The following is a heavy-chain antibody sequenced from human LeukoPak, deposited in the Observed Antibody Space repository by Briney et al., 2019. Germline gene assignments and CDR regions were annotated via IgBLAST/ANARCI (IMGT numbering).Heavy chain of an antibody. CDR2: IYHSGST. J-gene: IGHJ6*03. CDR3: ARDPEYQLPKGYYYYYMDV. Sequence: SETLSLTCTVSGYSISSGYYWGWIRQPPGKGLEWIGSIYHSGSTYYNPSLKSRVTISVDTSKNQFSLKLSSVTAADTAVYYCARDPEYQLPKGYYYYYMDVWGKGTTVTVSS. CDR1: GYSISSGYY. V-gene: IGHV4-38-2*02. D-gene: IGHD2-2*01.